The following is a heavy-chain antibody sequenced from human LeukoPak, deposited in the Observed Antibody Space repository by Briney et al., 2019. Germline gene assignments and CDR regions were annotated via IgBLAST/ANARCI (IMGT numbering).Heavy chain of an antibody. V-gene: IGHV3-30-3*01. Sequence: PGGSLRLSCSASGFTFSDYAMDWVRQAPGKGLECVAVISSDVYDGTTEYYADSVKGRFTISRDNAKNSLYLQMNSLRAEDTAVYYCARSYDGYVRSFDYWGQGALVTVSS. D-gene: IGHD5-24*01. J-gene: IGHJ4*02. CDR2: ISSDVYDGTTE. CDR3: ARSYDGYVRSFDY. CDR1: GFTFSDYA.